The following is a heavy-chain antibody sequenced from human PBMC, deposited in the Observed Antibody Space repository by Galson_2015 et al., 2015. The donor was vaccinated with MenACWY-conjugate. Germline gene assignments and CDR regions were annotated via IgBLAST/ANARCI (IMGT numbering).Heavy chain of an antibody. J-gene: IGHJ4*01. V-gene: IGHV3-23*01. D-gene: IGHD5-12*01. CDR2: SDSGGST. Sequence: SLRLSCAASGFTFSSYAMSWVRQAPGKGLEWVSASDSGGSTYYADSVKGRFTVSRDNVKNTLYLQMNGLRAEDTAIYYCLRGNSGYANLDGWGQGTLVTASS. CDR1: GFTFSSYA. CDR3: LRGNSGYANLDG.